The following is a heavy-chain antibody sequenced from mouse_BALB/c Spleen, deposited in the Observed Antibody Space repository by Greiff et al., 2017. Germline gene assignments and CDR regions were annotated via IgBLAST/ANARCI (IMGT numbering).Heavy chain of an antibody. CDR1: GYTFTSYN. J-gene: IGHJ2*01. CDR3: AREDGYYGSSPFDY. D-gene: IGHD1-1*01. CDR2: IYPGNGDT. Sequence: VQLQQPGAELVKPGASVKMSCKASGYTFTSYNMHWVKQTPGQGLEWIGAIYPGNGDTSYNQKFKGKATLTADKSSSTAYMQLSSLTSEDSAVYYCAREDGYYGSSPFDYWGQGTTLTVSS. V-gene: IGHV1-12*01.